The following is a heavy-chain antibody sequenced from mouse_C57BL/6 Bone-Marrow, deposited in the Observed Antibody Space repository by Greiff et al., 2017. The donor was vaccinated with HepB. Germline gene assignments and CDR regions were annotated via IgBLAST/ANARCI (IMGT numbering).Heavy chain of an antibody. V-gene: IGHV14-4*01. CDR1: GFNIKDDY. J-gene: IGHJ2*01. Sequence: VQLKESGAELVRPGASVKLSCTASGFNIKDDYMHWVKQRPEQGLEWIGWIDPENGDTEYASKFQGKATITADTSSNTAYLQLSSLTSEDTAVYYCTTEGYSNYPYYFDYWGQGTTLTVSS. D-gene: IGHD2-5*01. CDR3: TTEGYSNYPYYFDY. CDR2: IDPENGDT.